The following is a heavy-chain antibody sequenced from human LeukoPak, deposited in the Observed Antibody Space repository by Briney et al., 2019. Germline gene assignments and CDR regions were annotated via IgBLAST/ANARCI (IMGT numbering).Heavy chain of an antibody. D-gene: IGHD1-26*01. CDR3: AVIRIVVAPGGMDV. CDR1: GFTFSSYA. CDR2: FSGSGGST. Sequence: GGSLRLSCAASGFTFSSYAMSWVRQAPGKGLEWVSAFSGSGGSTYYADSVRGRFTLSRDNSKNTLYLQMNSLRAEDTAVYYCAVIRIVVAPGGMDVWGQGTTVTVSS. J-gene: IGHJ6*02. V-gene: IGHV3-23*01.